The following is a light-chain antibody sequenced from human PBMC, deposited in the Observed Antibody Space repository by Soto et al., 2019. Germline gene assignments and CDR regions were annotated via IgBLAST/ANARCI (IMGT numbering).Light chain of an antibody. CDR2: DAS. Sequence: ISITQSPSSLSASVRNRVTITCRASQSISTYLNWYQKKPGKAPNLLIYDASRLQSGVPSRFSGSGGGTDFTLSISSVQPEDFATYFCQQSYMDPITFGQGTRLAIK. CDR1: QSISTY. V-gene: IGKV1-39*01. J-gene: IGKJ5*01. CDR3: QQSYMDPIT.